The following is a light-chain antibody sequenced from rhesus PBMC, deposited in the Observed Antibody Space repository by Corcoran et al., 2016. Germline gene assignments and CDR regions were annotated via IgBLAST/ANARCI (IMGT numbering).Light chain of an antibody. Sequence: ETVVTQSPATLSLSPGERATLSCGASQSVGSYLAWYQQKPGQAPRLLIYGAASRATGIQDRFRGSGSGTDFPLTSSILEPEDVGVYCCQQSSNLSYSFGQGTKVEIK. CDR1: QSVGSY. V-gene: IGKV3-24*04. CDR3: QQSSNLSYS. J-gene: IGKJ2*01. CDR2: GAA.